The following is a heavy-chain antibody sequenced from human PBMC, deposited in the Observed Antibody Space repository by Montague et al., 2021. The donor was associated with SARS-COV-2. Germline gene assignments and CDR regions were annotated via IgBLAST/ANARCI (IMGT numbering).Heavy chain of an antibody. V-gene: IGHV3-48*03. D-gene: IGHD3-9*01. CDR3: ASDCAYSYILTGYCPKGGFVY. CDR2: ISRSGSTI. CDR1: GFTFSSYE. Sequence: SLRLSCAASGFTFSSYEMNWVRQAPGKGLEWGSYISRSGSTIYYADPVKGRFTISRDNAKNSPYLQMNSLRAEDTAVYYCASDCAYSYILTGYCPKGGFVYWEQGTGGTVSS. J-gene: IGHJ4*02.